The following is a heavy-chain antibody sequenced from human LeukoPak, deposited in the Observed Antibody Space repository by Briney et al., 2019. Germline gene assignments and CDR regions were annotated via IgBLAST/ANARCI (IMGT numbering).Heavy chain of an antibody. CDR2: FYVGGAT. V-gene: IGHV3-53*01. CDR3: ARGDGYNFFDY. CDR1: GFSVTNNY. Sequence: GGSLRLSCAVSGFSVTNNYMSWVRQAPGKGLEWVSVFYVGGATYYADSVKGRFTISGDNSENTLYLQMKSLRAEDTAVYYCARGDGYNFFDYWGQGTLVTVSS. D-gene: IGHD5-24*01. J-gene: IGHJ4*02.